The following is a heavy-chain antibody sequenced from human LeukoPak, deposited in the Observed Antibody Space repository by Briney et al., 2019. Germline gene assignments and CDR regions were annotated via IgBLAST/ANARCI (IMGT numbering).Heavy chain of an antibody. CDR1: GESLTGFY. Sequence: ETLSLTCAVFGESLTGFYWSWVRQAPGKGLEWVSVIYSGGSTYYADSVRGRFTISRDNSKNTLYLQMNSLRAEDTAVYYCARNGYSSSWYRNWGQGTLVTVSS. D-gene: IGHD6-13*01. V-gene: IGHV3-53*01. CDR3: ARNGYSSSWYRN. CDR2: IYSGGST. J-gene: IGHJ4*02.